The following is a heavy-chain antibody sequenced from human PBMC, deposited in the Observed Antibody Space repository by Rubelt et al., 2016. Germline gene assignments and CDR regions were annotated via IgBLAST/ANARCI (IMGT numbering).Heavy chain of an antibody. CDR3: ARGKEGLGVTMRDY. CDR2: INHSGST. D-gene: IGHD3-22*01. CDR1: GGSFSGYY. V-gene: IGHV4-34*01. Sequence: QVQLQQWGAGLLKPSETLSLTCAVYGGSFSGYYWSWIRQPPGKGLVWIGEINHSGSTNYNPSLKSRVTISVDTSKNQFSLKLSSVTAADTAVYYCARGKEGLGVTMRDYWGQGTLVTVSS. J-gene: IGHJ4*02.